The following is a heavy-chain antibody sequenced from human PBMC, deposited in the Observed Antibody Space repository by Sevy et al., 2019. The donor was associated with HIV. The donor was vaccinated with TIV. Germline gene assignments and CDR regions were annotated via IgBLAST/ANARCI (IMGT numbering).Heavy chain of an antibody. D-gene: IGHD3-10*01. V-gene: IGHV3-30-3*01. Sequence: GGSLRLSCAASGFTFSSYAMHWVRQAPGKGLEWVAVISYDGSNKYYADSVKGRFTISRDNSKNTLYLQMSSLRAEDTAVYYCAREVGDIVVVGSYYNRHFDYWGQGTLVTVSS. J-gene: IGHJ4*02. CDR2: ISYDGSNK. CDR1: GFTFSSYA. CDR3: AREVGDIVVVGSYYNRHFDY.